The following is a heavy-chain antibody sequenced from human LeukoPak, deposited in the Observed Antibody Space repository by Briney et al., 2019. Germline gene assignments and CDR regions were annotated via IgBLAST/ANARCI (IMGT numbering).Heavy chain of an antibody. D-gene: IGHD1-1*01. CDR2: ISAYNGNT. CDR1: GYTFTSYG. V-gene: IGHV1-18*01. J-gene: IGHJ4*02. Sequence: ASVKVSCKASGYTFTSYGISWVRQAPGQGLEWMGWISAYNGNTNYAQKLQGRVTMTTDTSTSTAYMELRSLRSDDTAVYYCARDQYNWNDGYYFDYWGQGTLVTVSS. CDR3: ARDQYNWNDGYYFDY.